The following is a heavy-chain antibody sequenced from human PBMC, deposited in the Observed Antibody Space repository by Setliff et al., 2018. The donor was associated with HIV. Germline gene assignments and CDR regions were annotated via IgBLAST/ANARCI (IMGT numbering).Heavy chain of an antibody. D-gene: IGHD4-17*01. V-gene: IGHV1-69*13. J-gene: IGHJ4*02. Sequence: ASVKVSCKASGGTFSSYAISWVRQAPGQGLEWMGGIIPIFGTANYAQKFQGRVTITADESTSTAYMELSSLRSEDTAVYYCARAPRDGNNYGYQPYYFDYWGQGTLVTVSS. CDR2: IIPIFGTA. CDR1: GGTFSSYA. CDR3: ARAPRDGNNYGYQPYYFDY.